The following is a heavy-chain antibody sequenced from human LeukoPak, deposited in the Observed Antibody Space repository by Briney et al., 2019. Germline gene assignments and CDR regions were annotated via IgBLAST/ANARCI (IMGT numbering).Heavy chain of an antibody. D-gene: IGHD6-13*01. Sequence: SETLSLTCTVSGGSISSYYWSRIRQPPGKGLEWIGYIYYSGSTNYNPSLKSRVTISVDTSKNQFSLKLSSVTAADTAVYYCARVRAQQLYYYYMDVWGKGTTVTVSS. CDR1: GGSISSYY. V-gene: IGHV4-59*01. J-gene: IGHJ6*03. CDR3: ARVRAQQLYYYYMDV. CDR2: IYYSGST.